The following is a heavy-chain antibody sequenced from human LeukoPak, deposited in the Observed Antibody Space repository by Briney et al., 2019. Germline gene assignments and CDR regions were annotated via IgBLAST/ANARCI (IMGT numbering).Heavy chain of an antibody. V-gene: IGHV1-24*01. D-gene: IGHD6-13*01. CDR3: TAAGTGYYGMDV. CDR1: GYTLTELS. Sequence: ASVKVSCKVSGYTLTELSMHWVRQAPGKGLEWMGGFDPEDGETIYAQKFQGRVTMTEDTSTDTAYTELSSLRSEDTAVYYCTAAGTGYYGMDVWGKGTTVTVSS. CDR2: FDPEDGET. J-gene: IGHJ6*04.